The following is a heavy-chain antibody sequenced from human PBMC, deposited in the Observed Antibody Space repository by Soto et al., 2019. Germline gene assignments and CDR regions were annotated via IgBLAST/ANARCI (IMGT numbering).Heavy chain of an antibody. Sequence: GEALKISCKGSGYSFNSHWIAWVRQMPGKGLEWMGIIYPGDSETRYSPFFQGHVTISVDKSISAAYLHLGSLTASGTAVYCCARSGLQGLHYLDHWGQGAQVTVSP. CDR2: IYPGDSET. V-gene: IGHV5-51*01. J-gene: IGHJ4*02. CDR1: GYSFNSHW. D-gene: IGHD3-3*01. CDR3: ARSGLQGLHYLDH.